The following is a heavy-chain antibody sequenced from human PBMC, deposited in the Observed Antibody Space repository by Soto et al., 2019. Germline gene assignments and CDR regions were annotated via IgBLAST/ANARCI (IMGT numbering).Heavy chain of an antibody. J-gene: IGHJ4*02. Sequence: ASETLSLTCTVSGGSISSYYWSWIRQPPGKGLEWIGYIYYSGSTNYNPSLKSRVTISVDTSKNQFSLKLSSVTAADTAVYYCARVPDTPPMLFDYWGQGTLVTVSS. V-gene: IGHV4-59*01. CDR3: ARVPDTPPMLFDY. D-gene: IGHD3-10*02. CDR2: IYYSGST. CDR1: GGSISSYY.